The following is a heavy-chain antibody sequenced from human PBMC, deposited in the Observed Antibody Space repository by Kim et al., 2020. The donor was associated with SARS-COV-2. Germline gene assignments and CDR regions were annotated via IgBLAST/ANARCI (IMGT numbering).Heavy chain of an antibody. Sequence: GGSLRLSCAASGFTFSSYGMHWVRQAPGKGLEWVAVISYDGSNKYYADSVKGRFTISRDNSKNTLYLQMNSLRAEDTAVYYCAKVIWFGEPKDAFDIWGQWTMVTVSS. V-gene: IGHV3-30*18. CDR1: GFTFSSYG. CDR3: AKVIWFGEPKDAFDI. D-gene: IGHD3-10*01. CDR2: ISYDGSNK. J-gene: IGHJ3*02.